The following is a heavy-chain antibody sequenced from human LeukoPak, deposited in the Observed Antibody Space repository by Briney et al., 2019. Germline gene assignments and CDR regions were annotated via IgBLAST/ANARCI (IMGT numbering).Heavy chain of an antibody. CDR2: INHSGST. J-gene: IGHJ6*02. V-gene: IGHV4-34*01. CDR3: ARRRLYDILTGYYRYYYYYGMDV. D-gene: IGHD3-9*01. Sequence: SETLSLTCAVYGGSFSGYYWSWIRQPPGKGLERIGEINHSGSTNYNPSLKSRVTISVDTSKNQFSLKLSSVTAADTAVYYCARRRLYDILTGYYRYYYYYGMDVWGQGTTVTVSS. CDR1: GGSFSGYY.